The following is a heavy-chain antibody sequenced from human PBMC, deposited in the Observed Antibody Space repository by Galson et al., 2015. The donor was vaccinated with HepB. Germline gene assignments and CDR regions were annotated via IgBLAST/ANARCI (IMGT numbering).Heavy chain of an antibody. J-gene: IGHJ6*02. Sequence: SVKVSCKASGYTFTSYGISWVRQAPGQGLEWMGWQSVDNENTNYAQNLQGRVSMTTDTSTSTAYMELRSLRSDDTAVYYCARVCGVNFDITIYYYGMDVCGQGTTVTVSS. CDR2: QSVDNENT. D-gene: IGHD3-10*01. V-gene: IGHV1-18*01. CDR3: ARVCGVNFDITIYYYGMDV. CDR1: GYTFTSYG.